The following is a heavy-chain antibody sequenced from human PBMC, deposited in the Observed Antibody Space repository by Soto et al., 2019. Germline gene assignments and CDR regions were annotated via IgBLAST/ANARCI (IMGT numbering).Heavy chain of an antibody. CDR2: ISSSSSYI. CDR3: ASWRRPIGVVVIEPDAFDI. V-gene: IGHV3-21*01. Sequence: GGSLRLSCAASGFTFSSYSMNWVRQAPGKGLEWVSSISSSSSYIYYADSVKGRFTISRDNAKNSLYLQMNSLRAEDTAVYYCASWRRPIGVVVIEPDAFDIWGQGTMVTVSS. CDR1: GFTFSSYS. J-gene: IGHJ3*02. D-gene: IGHD2-21*01.